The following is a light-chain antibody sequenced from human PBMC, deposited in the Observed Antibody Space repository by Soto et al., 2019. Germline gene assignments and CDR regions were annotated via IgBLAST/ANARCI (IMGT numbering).Light chain of an antibody. Sequence: QSVLTQPASVSGSPGQSITISGTGTSSDVGLYNLVSGYQQLPGKAPKLIIYEVNERPSGISDRFSGSKSGNTASLTISGLQDEDEADYYCCSYVGSSILMFGGGTQLTVL. CDR1: SSDVGLYNL. CDR3: CSYVGSSILM. V-gene: IGLV2-23*02. J-gene: IGLJ3*02. CDR2: EVN.